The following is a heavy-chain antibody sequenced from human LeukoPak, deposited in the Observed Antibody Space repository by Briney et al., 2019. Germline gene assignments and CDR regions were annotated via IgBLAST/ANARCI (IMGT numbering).Heavy chain of an antibody. CDR2: IYHSGST. D-gene: IGHD2-2*02. Sequence: SETLSLTCTVSGGSISSGGYYWSWIRQPPGKGLEWIGYIYHSGSTYYNPSLKSRVTISVDRSKNQFSLKLSSVTAADTAVYYCARLGYCSSTSCYTLDYWGQGTLVTVSS. CDR3: ARLGYCSSTSCYTLDY. CDR1: GGSISSGGYY. V-gene: IGHV4-30-2*01. J-gene: IGHJ4*02.